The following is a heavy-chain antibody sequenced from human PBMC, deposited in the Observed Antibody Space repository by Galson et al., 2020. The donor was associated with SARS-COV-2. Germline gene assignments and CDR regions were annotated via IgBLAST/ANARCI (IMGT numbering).Heavy chain of an antibody. CDR2: IYYSGTT. J-gene: IGHJ4*02. CDR1: GGSIGSYR. V-gene: IGHV4-59*08. CDR3: VRQGYDSRGYFFDA. Sequence: ASETLSLTCTVSGGSIGSYRWTWIRQPPGKELHWIGDIYYSGTTNYNPSLKSRLTMSVDTSKNQFSLRLNSVTAADTAVYYWVRQGYDSRGYFFDAWGPGTLVTVSS. D-gene: IGHD3-22*01.